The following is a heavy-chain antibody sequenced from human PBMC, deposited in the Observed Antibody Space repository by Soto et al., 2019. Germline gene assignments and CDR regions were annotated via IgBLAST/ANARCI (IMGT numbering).Heavy chain of an antibody. J-gene: IGHJ1*01. V-gene: IGHV1-18*01. CDR2: ISAYNGNT. D-gene: IGHD3-22*01. Sequence: ASVKVSCKASGYTFTSYGISWVRQAPGQGLEWMGWISAYNGNTNYAQKLQGRVTMTTDKSTSTAYMELRSLRSDDTAVYYCARDVEYYYDSSGYYSSEYFQHWGQGTLVTVSS. CDR3: ARDVEYYYDSSGYYSSEYFQH. CDR1: GYTFTSYG.